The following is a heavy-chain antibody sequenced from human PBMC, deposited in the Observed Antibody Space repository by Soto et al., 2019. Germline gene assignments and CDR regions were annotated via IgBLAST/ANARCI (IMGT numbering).Heavy chain of an antibody. D-gene: IGHD1-1*01. CDR3: ANGEGRTGDNTRVES. CDR1: GFTYNNYG. CDR2: ISSDGSNA. V-gene: IGHV3-30*18. Sequence: QVQLVESGGGVVQPGRSLRLSCAVSGFTYNNYGMHWVRQAPGKGLEWVGVISSDGSNAYYADSVKGRFTISRDNFKNILYLQMSSLGPEDTAIYYCANGEGRTGDNTRVESWGQGTLVAVSP. J-gene: IGHJ4*02.